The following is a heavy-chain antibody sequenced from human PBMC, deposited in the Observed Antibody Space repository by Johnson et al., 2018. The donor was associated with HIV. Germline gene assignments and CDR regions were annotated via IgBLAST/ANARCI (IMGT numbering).Heavy chain of an antibody. CDR2: IKQDGSEK. CDR1: GFTFSSYW. J-gene: IGHJ3*02. V-gene: IGHV3-7*03. D-gene: IGHD2/OR15-2a*01. Sequence: VQLVESGGGVAQPGRSLRLSCAASGFTFSSYWMSWVRQAPGKGLEWVANIKQDGSEKYYVDSVKGRFTISRDNAKKSLYLQMNSLRVEDTAVYYCARLNIAFDIWGQGTMVTVSS. CDR3: ARLNIAFDI.